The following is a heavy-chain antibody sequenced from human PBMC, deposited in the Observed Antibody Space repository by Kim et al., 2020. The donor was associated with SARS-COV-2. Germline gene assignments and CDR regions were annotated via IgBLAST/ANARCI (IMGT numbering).Heavy chain of an antibody. J-gene: IGHJ3*02. CDR3: ARDDNYSGNAFDI. V-gene: IGHV3-33*01. Sequence: YYADPVKGRFPISRDNSKNTLYLQMDSLRAEDTAVYYCARDDNYSGNAFDIWGHGTMVTVSS. D-gene: IGHD4-4*01.